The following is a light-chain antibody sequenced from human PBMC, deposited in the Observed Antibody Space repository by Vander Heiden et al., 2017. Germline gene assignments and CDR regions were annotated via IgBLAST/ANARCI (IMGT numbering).Light chain of an antibody. Sequence: SASSMSASVGDGVTNTCRASHGISIYVAWYQQKPGKAPKLLIYAASTLQSGVPSRFSGSGSGTDFTLTISTLQPEDVGTYYCQKYNNAPFTFGPGTTVDFK. CDR3: QKYNNAPFT. J-gene: IGKJ3*01. CDR2: AAS. V-gene: IGKV1-27*01. CDR1: HGISIY.